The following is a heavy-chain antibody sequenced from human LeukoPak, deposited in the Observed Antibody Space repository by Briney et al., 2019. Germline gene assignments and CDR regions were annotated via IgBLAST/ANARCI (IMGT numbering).Heavy chain of an antibody. Sequence: ASVKVSCKASGYTFTSYGISWVRQAPGQGLEWMGWISAYNGNTNYAQKLQCRVTMTTDTSTSTAYMELRSLRSDDTAVYYCARDYHPYYDFWSGYLYYYYYYMDVWGKGTTVTVSS. D-gene: IGHD3-3*01. CDR2: ISAYNGNT. CDR1: GYTFTSYG. V-gene: IGHV1-18*01. J-gene: IGHJ6*03. CDR3: ARDYHPYYDFWSGYLYYYYYYMDV.